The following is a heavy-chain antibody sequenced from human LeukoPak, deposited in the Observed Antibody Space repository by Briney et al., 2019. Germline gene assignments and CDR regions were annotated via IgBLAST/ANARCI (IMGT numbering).Heavy chain of an antibody. V-gene: IGHV4-59*01. D-gene: IGHD6-19*01. Sequence: SETLSLTCTVSGGSNSSCYWSWIRQPPGKGLEWIGYIYYSGSTNYNPSLKSRVTISVDTSKNQFSLKLSSVTAADTAVYYCAREGSSGWYDYWGQGTLVTVSS. CDR3: AREGSSGWYDY. J-gene: IGHJ4*02. CDR1: GGSNSSCY. CDR2: IYYSGST.